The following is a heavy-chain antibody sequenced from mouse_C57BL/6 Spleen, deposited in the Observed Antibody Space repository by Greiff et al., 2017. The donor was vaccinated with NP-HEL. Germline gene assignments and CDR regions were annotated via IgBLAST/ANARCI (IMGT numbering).Heavy chain of an antibody. J-gene: IGHJ3*01. CDR2: IWGVGST. CDR1: GFSLTSYG. CDR3: ATSIYDGYSREFAY. Sequence: QVQLKQSGPGLVAPSQRLSITCTVSGFSLTSYGVDWVRQSPGKGLEWLGVIWGVGSTNYNSALKSRLSISKDNSKSQVFLKMNSLQTDDTAMYYCATSIYDGYSREFAYWGQGTLVTVSA. V-gene: IGHV2-6*01. D-gene: IGHD2-3*01.